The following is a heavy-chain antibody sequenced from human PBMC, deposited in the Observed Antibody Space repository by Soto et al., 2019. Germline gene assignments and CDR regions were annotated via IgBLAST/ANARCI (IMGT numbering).Heavy chain of an antibody. D-gene: IGHD6-13*01. Sequence: ASVKVSCKASGYTFTGYYMHWVRQAPGQGLEWMGWINPNSGGTNYAQKFQGRVTMTRDTSISTAYMELSRLRSDDTAVYYCARGASSWYEVVWFDPWGQGTPVTVPQ. J-gene: IGHJ5*02. CDR2: INPNSGGT. CDR1: GYTFTGYY. V-gene: IGHV1-2*02. CDR3: ARGASSWYEVVWFDP.